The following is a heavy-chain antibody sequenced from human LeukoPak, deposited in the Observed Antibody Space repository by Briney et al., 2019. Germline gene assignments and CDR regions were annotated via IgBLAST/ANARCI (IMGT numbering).Heavy chain of an antibody. V-gene: IGHV1-69*13. D-gene: IGHD5-12*01. CDR3: AGGYASGHYYYGMDV. CDR1: GGTFSSYA. J-gene: IGHJ6*02. CDR2: IIPIFGTA. Sequence: SVKVSCEASGGTFSSYAISWVRQAPGQGLEWMGGIIPIFGTANYAQKFQGRVTITADESTSTAYMELSSLRSEDTAVYYCAGGYASGHYYYGMDVWGQGTTVTVSS.